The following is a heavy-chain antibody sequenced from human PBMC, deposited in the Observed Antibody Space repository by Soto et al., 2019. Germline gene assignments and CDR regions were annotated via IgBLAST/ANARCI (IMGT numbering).Heavy chain of an antibody. CDR2: INHSGST. CDR3: ARGGWQQLVQGYFQH. Sequence: SETLSLTCAVYGGSFSGYYWSWIRQPPGKGLEWIGEINHSGSTNYNPSLKSRVTISVDTSKNQFSLKLSSVTAADTAVYYCARGGWQQLVQGYFQHWGQGPLVTVSP. D-gene: IGHD6-13*01. V-gene: IGHV4-34*01. J-gene: IGHJ1*01. CDR1: GGSFSGYY.